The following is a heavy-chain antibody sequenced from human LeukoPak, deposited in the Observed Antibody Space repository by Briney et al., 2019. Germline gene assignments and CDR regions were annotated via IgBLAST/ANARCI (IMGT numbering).Heavy chain of an antibody. CDR3: AKDLPAAYFDY. CDR2: IRYDESTK. J-gene: IGHJ4*02. D-gene: IGHD2-2*01. CDR1: GFTFSNYG. V-gene: IGHV3-30*02. Sequence: GGSLRLSCAASGFTFSNYGMHWVRQAPGKGLVWVAFIRYDESTKFYADSVKGRFTISRDNSKTTLYLQMNSLRAEDTAVYYCAKDLPAAYFDYWGQGTLVTVSS.